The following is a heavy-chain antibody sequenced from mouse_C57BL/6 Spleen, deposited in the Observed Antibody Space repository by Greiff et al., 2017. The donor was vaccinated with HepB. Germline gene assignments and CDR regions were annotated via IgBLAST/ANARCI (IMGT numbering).Heavy chain of an antibody. J-gene: IGHJ1*03. Sequence: QQSHGKSLEWIGYINPNNGGTSYNQKFKGKATLTVNKSSSTAYMELRSLTSEDSAVYYCARRVYYDYWYFDVWGTGTTVTVSS. CDR2: INPNNGGT. D-gene: IGHD2-4*01. V-gene: IGHV1-22*01. CDR3: ARRVYYDYWYFDV.